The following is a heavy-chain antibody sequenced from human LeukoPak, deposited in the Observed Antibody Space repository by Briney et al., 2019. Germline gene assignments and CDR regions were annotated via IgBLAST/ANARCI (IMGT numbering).Heavy chain of an antibody. CDR2: IYYSGST. D-gene: IGHD3-22*01. Sequence: SETLSLTCTVSGGSISSSSYYWGWIRRPPGKGLEWIGSIYYSGSTYYNPSLKSRVTISVDTSKNQFSLKLSSVTAADTAVYYCARGDYYDSSGYQSPSFDYWGQGTLVTVSS. V-gene: IGHV4-39*01. J-gene: IGHJ4*02. CDR3: ARGDYYDSSGYQSPSFDY. CDR1: GGSISSSSYY.